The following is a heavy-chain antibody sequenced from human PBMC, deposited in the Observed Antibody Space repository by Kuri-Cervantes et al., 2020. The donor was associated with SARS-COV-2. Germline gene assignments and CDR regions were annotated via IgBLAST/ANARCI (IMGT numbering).Heavy chain of an antibody. V-gene: IGHV4-59*01. CDR2: IYYSGST. Sequence: SETLSLTCTVSGGSISSYYWSWIRQPPGKGLEWIGYIYYSGSTNYNPSLKSRVTISVDTSKNQFSLKLSSVTAADTAVYYCARDVQGYSYGSGYYYYGMDVWCQGTTVRLL. J-gene: IGHJ6*02. D-gene: IGHD5-18*01. CDR1: GGSISSYY. CDR3: ARDVQGYSYGSGYYYYGMDV.